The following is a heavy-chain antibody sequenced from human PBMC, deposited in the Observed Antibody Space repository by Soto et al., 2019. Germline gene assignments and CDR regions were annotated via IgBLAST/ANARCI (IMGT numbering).Heavy chain of an antibody. Sequence: SETLSLTCAVYGGSFSGYYWSWIRQPPGKGLEWIGEINHSGSTNYNPSLKSRVTISVDTSKNQFSLKLSSVTAADTAVYYCARGAGRFLEWLFFKGGFDPWGQGTLVTVS. D-gene: IGHD3-3*01. CDR1: GGSFSGYY. CDR2: INHSGST. CDR3: ARGAGRFLEWLFFKGGFDP. J-gene: IGHJ5*02. V-gene: IGHV4-34*01.